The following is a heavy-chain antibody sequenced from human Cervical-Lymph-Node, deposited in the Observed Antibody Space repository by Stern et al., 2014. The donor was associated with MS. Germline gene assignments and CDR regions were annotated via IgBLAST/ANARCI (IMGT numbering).Heavy chain of an antibody. D-gene: IGHD6-13*01. CDR3: EAAPGRGDAFDF. CDR2: VYYGGTT. J-gene: IGHJ3*01. V-gene: IGHV4-39*02. Sequence: QVQLQESGPGLVKPSETLSLTCTVSGASITSSSYYWGWIRQSPGKGLEWIGNVYYGGTTHYNPSLESRLAISVATSRNHFSLKLSSVTAADTAVYYCEAAPGRGDAFDFWGQGTMVTVSS. CDR1: GASITSSSYY.